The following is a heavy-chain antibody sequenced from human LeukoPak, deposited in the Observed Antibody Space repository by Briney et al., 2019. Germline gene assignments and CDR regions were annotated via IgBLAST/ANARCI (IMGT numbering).Heavy chain of an antibody. V-gene: IGHV4-38-2*02. CDR2: IYYSGST. Sequence: PSETLSLTCTVSGYSISSGYYWGWIRQPPGKGLEWIGYIYYSGSTNYNPSLKSRVTISVDTSKNQFSLKLSSVTAADTAVYYCARVAKIVGATSYFDYWGQGTLVTVSS. D-gene: IGHD1-26*01. CDR1: GYSISSGYY. J-gene: IGHJ4*02. CDR3: ARVAKIVGATSYFDY.